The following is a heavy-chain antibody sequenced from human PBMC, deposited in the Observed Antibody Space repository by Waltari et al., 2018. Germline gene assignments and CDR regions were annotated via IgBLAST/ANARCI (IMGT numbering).Heavy chain of an antibody. CDR3: ARGQELVRNWLDP. CDR1: GYVFTNYW. CDR2: IYPDDSDT. Sequence: EVQLVQSGAEVRKPGESLKISCETSGYVFTNYWIGWVRQMPGRGLEWMGIIYPDDSDTRYSPSFQGQVTISADRSISTAYLEWSSLKDSDTAMYFCARGQELVRNWLDPWGQGTLVTVSS. D-gene: IGHD1-1*01. J-gene: IGHJ5*02. V-gene: IGHV5-51*03.